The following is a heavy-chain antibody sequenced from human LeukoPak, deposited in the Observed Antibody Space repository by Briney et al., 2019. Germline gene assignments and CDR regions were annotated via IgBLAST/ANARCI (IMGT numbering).Heavy chain of an antibody. CDR2: IYSGGTT. CDR3: TTDFGSY. CDR1: GFTVSSNY. Sequence: PGGSLRLSCAASGFTVSSNYTSWVRQAPGKGLEWVSVIYSGGTTFYADSVKGRFTISRDNAKNSLYLQMNSLRAEDTAVYYCTTDFGSYWGQGTLVTVSS. J-gene: IGHJ4*02. D-gene: IGHD3-10*01. V-gene: IGHV3-53*01.